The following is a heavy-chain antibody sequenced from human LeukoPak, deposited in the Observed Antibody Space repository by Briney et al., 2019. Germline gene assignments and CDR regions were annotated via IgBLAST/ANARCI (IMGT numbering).Heavy chain of an antibody. Sequence: GSLRLSCAASGFTFSSYWMHWVRQAPGKGLVWVSHINTDGSTTTYADSVKGRFTISRDNARNTLYLQMNSLRAEDTAVYYCGRGNGHAFDIWGQGTMVTVSS. V-gene: IGHV3-74*01. D-gene: IGHD2-8*01. J-gene: IGHJ3*02. CDR2: INTDGSTT. CDR3: GRGNGHAFDI. CDR1: GFTFSSYW.